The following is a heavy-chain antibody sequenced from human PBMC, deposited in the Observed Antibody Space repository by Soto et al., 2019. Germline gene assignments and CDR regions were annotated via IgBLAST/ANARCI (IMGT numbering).Heavy chain of an antibody. Sequence: GGSLRLSCAASGFTFSSYWMSWVRQAPGKGREWVANIKQVGREKYYVDSVKGRFTISRDNAKNSLYLQMNSLRAEDTAVYYFARDREMVYFDYWGQGTLVTVSS. D-gene: IGHD2-8*01. V-gene: IGHV3-7*01. CDR2: IKQVGREK. CDR1: GFTFSSYW. J-gene: IGHJ4*02. CDR3: ARDREMVYFDY.